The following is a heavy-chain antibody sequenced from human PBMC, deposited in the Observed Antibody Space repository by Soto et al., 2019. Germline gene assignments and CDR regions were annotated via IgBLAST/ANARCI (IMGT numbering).Heavy chain of an antibody. Sequence: QVQLQESGPGLVKPSETLSLTCTVSGGSISSYYWSWIRQPPGKGLERIGYIYYSGSTNYNPSLKSRVTISVDTSKNQFSLKLSSVTAADTAVYYCASTPRERSSGWSNWFDPWGQGTLVTVSS. V-gene: IGHV4-59*01. CDR2: IYYSGST. CDR1: GGSISSYY. CDR3: ASTPRERSSGWSNWFDP. D-gene: IGHD6-19*01. J-gene: IGHJ5*02.